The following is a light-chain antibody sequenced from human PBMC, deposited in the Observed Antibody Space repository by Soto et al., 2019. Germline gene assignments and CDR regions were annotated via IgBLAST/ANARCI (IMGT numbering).Light chain of an antibody. Sequence: DIQMTQSPSSLSASVGDRVTITCLASHDIGNYLNWYQQKPGKAPKLLIYYASNLETGVSSRFSGSGSATDFTFTISSLQPEDIATYFCQQYENLPRFIVVPGTKVDIK. V-gene: IGKV1-33*01. CDR1: HDIGNY. J-gene: IGKJ3*01. CDR3: QQYENLPRFI. CDR2: YAS.